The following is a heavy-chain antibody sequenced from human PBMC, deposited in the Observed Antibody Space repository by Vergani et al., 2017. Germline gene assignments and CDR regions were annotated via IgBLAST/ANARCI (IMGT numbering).Heavy chain of an antibody. J-gene: IGHJ6*03. CDR2: ISYDGSNK. V-gene: IGHV3-30-3*01. Sequence: QVQLVESGGGVVQPGRSLRLSCAASGFTFSRYAMHWVRQAPGKGLEWVAVISYDGSNKYYADSVKGRFTISRDNSKNTLYLQMNSLRAEDTAVYYCARGGRFESPSRNYYYYMDVWGKGTTVTVSS. D-gene: IGHD3-10*01. CDR3: ARGGRFESPSRNYYYYMDV. CDR1: GFTFSRYA.